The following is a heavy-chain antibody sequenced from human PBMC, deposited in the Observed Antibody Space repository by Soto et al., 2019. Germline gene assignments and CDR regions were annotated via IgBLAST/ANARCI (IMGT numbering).Heavy chain of an antibody. CDR2: IYPGDSDT. CDR1: GYSFTSYW. CDR3: ARHTGITISGVVIIPDAFDI. D-gene: IGHD3-3*01. J-gene: IGHJ3*02. Sequence: PGXSLKISCKGSGYSFTSYWVGWLRQISVEGLQWMGIIYPGDSDTRYSPSFQGQVTISADKSISTAYLQWSSLKASDTAMYYCARHTGITISGVVIIPDAFDIWGQGTMVTVS. V-gene: IGHV5-51*01.